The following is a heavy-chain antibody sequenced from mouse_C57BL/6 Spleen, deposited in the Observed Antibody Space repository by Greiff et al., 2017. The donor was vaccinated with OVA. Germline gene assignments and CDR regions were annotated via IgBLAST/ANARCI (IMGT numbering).Heavy chain of an antibody. CDR2: INPNNGGT. CDR3: ARSDGNYNAMDY. CDR1: GYTFTDYN. D-gene: IGHD2-1*01. Sequence: VQLQQSGPELVKPGASVKIPCKASGYTFTDYNMDWVKQSHGKSLEWIGEINPNNGGTIYNQKFKGKATLTVDKSSSTAYLELRSLTSEDTAVYYCARSDGNYNAMDYWGQGTSVTVSS. V-gene: IGHV1-18*01. J-gene: IGHJ4*01.